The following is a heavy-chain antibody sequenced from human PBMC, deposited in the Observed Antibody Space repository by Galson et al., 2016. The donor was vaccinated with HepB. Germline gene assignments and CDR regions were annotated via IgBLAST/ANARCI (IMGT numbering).Heavy chain of an antibody. V-gene: IGHV3-53*01. J-gene: IGHJ4*02. CDR1: GFTFSSYW. CDR3: ARGGSGPYSWDY. D-gene: IGHD2-15*01. CDR2: FYPGGST. Sequence: SLRLSCAASGFTFSSYWMSWVRQAPGKGLEWASIFYPGGSTYYGDAVKGRFTIPRDNSKNTVYLQMNSLRVEDTAMYYCARGGSGPYSWDYWGQGTLVTVSS.